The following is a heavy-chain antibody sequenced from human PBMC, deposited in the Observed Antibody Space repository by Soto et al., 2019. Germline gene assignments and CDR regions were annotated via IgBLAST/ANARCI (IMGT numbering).Heavy chain of an antibody. J-gene: IGHJ4*02. Sequence: PSETLSLTCAVSGGSISSGGYSWSWIRQPPGKGLEWIGYIYHSWSTYYNPSLKSRVTISVDRSKKYFSLNLTSVTAADTAVYAVLKVHSGSYSDSWGQGNLVTVSS. D-gene: IGHD1-26*01. CDR3: LKVHSGSYSDS. CDR2: IYHSWST. CDR1: GGSISSGGYS. V-gene: IGHV4-30-2*01.